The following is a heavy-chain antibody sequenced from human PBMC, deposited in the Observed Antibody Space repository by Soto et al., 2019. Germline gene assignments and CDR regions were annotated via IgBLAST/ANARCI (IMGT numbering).Heavy chain of an antibody. Sequence: ASVKVSCKASGYTFTSYAMHWVRQAPGQRLEWMGWINAGNGNTKYSQKFQGRVTITRDTSASTAYMELSSLRSEDTAVYYCARDCSSTSCYAYWGQGTLGTVSS. J-gene: IGHJ4*02. CDR3: ARDCSSTSCYAY. CDR2: INAGNGNT. CDR1: GYTFTSYA. V-gene: IGHV1-3*01. D-gene: IGHD2-2*01.